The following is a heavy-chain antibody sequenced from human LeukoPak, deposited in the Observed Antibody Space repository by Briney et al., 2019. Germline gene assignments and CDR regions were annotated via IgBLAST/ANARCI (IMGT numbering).Heavy chain of an antibody. J-gene: IGHJ4*02. CDR3: ARLRRDKGHFDY. CDR1: GGSISSYY. Sequence: SETLSLTCTVSGGSISSYYWSWIRQPPGKGLEWIGYIYYSGSTNYNPSLKSRVTISVDTSKNQFSLKLSSVTAADTAVYYCARLRRDKGHFDYWGQGTLVTVSS. V-gene: IGHV4-59*08. CDR2: IYYSGST. D-gene: IGHD2-15*01.